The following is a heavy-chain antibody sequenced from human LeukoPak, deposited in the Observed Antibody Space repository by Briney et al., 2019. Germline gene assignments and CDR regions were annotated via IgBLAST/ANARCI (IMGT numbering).Heavy chain of an antibody. CDR3: ARDSGYDSYFDY. CDR2: INAGNENT. V-gene: IGHV1-3*01. D-gene: IGHD5-12*01. CDR1: GYIFTTYA. Sequence: ASVKVSCKASGYIFTTYAIHWVRQAPGQRPEWMGWINAGNENTKYSQNFQGRVAITRDTSAATVYMELRSLRSEDTAVYYCARDSGYDSYFDYWGQETLVTVSS. J-gene: IGHJ4*02.